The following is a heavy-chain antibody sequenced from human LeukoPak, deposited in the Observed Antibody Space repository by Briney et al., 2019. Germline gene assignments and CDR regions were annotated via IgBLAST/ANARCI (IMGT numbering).Heavy chain of an antibody. CDR3: AKGSSPPPYCSSTSCHTGAFDI. V-gene: IGHV3-9*01. CDR2: ISWNSGSI. J-gene: IGHJ3*02. D-gene: IGHD2-2*01. Sequence: PGGSLTLSCAASGFTFSSYSMNWVRQAPGKGLEWVSGISWNSGSIGYADSVKGRFTISRDNAKNSLYLQMNSLRAEDTALYYCAKGSSPPPYCSSTSCHTGAFDIWGQGTMVTVSS. CDR1: GFTFSSYS.